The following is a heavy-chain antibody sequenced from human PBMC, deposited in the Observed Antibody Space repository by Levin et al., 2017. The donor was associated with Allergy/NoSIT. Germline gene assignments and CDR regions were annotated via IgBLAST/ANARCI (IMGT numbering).Heavy chain of an antibody. D-gene: IGHD4-23*01. CDR3: ARRDSDGSNSFDY. Sequence: GESLKISCQASGYSFTSYWFGWVRQRPGKGLEWMGLIFPSDSDTRVSPSFQGQIIMSVDKSISTAYLQWSSLKAADSAMYYCARRDSDGSNSFDYWGQGTLVTVSS. CDR1: GYSFTSYW. V-gene: IGHV5-51*01. CDR2: IFPSDSDT. J-gene: IGHJ4*02.